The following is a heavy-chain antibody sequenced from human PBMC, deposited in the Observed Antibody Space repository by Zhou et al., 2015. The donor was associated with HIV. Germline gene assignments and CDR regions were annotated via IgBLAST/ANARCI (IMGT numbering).Heavy chain of an antibody. Sequence: EVQLVESGGGLVQPGRSLRLSCAATGFSFTTFAMNWVRQAPGKGLEWVSAISGSGGSTYYADSVKGRFTISRDNSKSIAYLQMNSLKTEDTAVYYCTRDVEKWELPYDAFDIWGQGTMVTVSS. V-gene: IGHV3-23*04. CDR2: ISGSGGST. CDR3: TRDVEKWELPYDAFDI. J-gene: IGHJ3*02. D-gene: IGHD1-26*01. CDR1: GFSFTTFA.